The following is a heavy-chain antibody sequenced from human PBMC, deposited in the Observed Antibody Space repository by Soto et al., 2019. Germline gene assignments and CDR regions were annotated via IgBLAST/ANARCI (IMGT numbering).Heavy chain of an antibody. Sequence: PSETLSLTCAVSGDSISRGYYWAWIRQPPGKGLEYIGSIYHSGTTYYNPSFMSRVTISVDTSKHQFSLNLRSVTAADSAVYYCARTDNGDYYPHLGQGTLVTVSS. CDR3: ARTDNGDYYPH. V-gene: IGHV4-38-2*01. CDR2: IYHSGTT. J-gene: IGHJ4*02. D-gene: IGHD2-21*02. CDR1: GDSISRGYY.